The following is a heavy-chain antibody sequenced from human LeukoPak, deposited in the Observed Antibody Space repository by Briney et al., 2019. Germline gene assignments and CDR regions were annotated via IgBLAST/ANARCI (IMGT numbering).Heavy chain of an antibody. Sequence: GGSLRLSCAASGFTVSRNYMNWVRQAPGKGLEWVSVIYSGGITYYADSVKGRFTISRDNSKNTLYLQMNTLRAEDTAVYYCARGVEYSGSYYHAFDIWGQGTSVTVSS. V-gene: IGHV3-53*01. J-gene: IGHJ3*02. D-gene: IGHD1-26*01. CDR3: ARGVEYSGSYYHAFDI. CDR2: IYSGGIT. CDR1: GFTVSRNY.